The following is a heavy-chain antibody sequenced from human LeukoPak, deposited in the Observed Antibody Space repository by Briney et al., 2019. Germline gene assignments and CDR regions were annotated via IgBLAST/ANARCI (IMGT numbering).Heavy chain of an antibody. CDR2: ISGRGDYI. D-gene: IGHD1-26*01. V-gene: IGHV3-21*01. CDR1: GFTFSSYG. J-gene: IGHJ4*02. Sequence: GGSLRLSCAASGFTFSSYGMNWVRQAPGKGLEWVSSISGRGDYIYYADSVKGRFTISRDNAKNSLYLQMNSLRADDTAVYYCARRSGSYDYWGQGTLVTVSS. CDR3: ARRSGSYDY.